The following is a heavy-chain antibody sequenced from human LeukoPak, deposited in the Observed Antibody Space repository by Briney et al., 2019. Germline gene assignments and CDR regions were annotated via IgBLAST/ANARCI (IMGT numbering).Heavy chain of an antibody. V-gene: IGHV3-21*01. CDR3: ATGQVAGTDY. Sequence: GGSLRLSCAASGFTFRSYAMHWVRQAPGKGLEWVSTIGSSSSYIYNADSVKGRFTISRDNAKNSLYLQMNSLRAEDTAVYYRATGQVAGTDYWGQGTLVTVSS. CDR1: GFTFRSYA. CDR2: IGSSSSYI. D-gene: IGHD6-19*01. J-gene: IGHJ4*02.